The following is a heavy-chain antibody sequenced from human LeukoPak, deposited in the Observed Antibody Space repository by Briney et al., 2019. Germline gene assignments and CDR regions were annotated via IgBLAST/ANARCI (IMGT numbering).Heavy chain of an antibody. CDR3: ARKGNAFDF. Sequence: GGSLRLSCAASGFTFSSYWTTWVRQAPGKGLEWVANIKLDVSETYYVDSVRGRFTISRDNTKNSLYLQMDSLRAEDTAVYYCARKGNAFDFWGQGTMVTVSS. V-gene: IGHV3-7*01. D-gene: IGHD3-10*01. CDR1: GFTFSSYW. CDR2: IKLDVSET. J-gene: IGHJ3*01.